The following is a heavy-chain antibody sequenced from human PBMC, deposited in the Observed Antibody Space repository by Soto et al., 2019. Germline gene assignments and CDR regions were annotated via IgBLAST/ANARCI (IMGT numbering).Heavy chain of an antibody. J-gene: IGHJ4*02. CDR1: GFTFSSYA. CDR3: ARVTEYGDTATDFDY. V-gene: IGHV3-30-3*01. D-gene: IGHD5-18*01. Sequence: ESGGGVVQPGRSLRLSCAASGFTFSSYAMHWVRQAPGKGLEWVAVISYDGSNKYYADSVKGRFTISRDNSKNTLYLQMNSLRAEDTAVYYCARVTEYGDTATDFDYWGQGTLVTVSS. CDR2: ISYDGSNK.